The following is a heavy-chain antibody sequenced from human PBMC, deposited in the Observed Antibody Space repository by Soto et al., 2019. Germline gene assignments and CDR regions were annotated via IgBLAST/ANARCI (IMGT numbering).Heavy chain of an antibody. D-gene: IGHD2-15*01. CDR3: ARVVGNNYFEP. Sequence: PSETLSLPCTVSGGSISGYYWRWIRQPPGKGLEWIGYIYYTGSTYNNPSLKSRVTISLDTSRNQFSLKLTSVTAADTAVYYCARVVGNNYFEPWGQGTLATVSS. CDR1: GGSISGYY. CDR2: IYYTGST. V-gene: IGHV4-59*01. J-gene: IGHJ5*02.